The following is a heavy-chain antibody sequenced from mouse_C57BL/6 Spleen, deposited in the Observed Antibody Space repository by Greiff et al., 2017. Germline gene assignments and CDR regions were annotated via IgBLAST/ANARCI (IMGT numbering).Heavy chain of an antibody. CDR3: ARWRSGYAMDY. J-gene: IGHJ4*01. D-gene: IGHD3-1*01. CDR2: ISSGSSTI. Sequence: DVKLVESGGGLVKPGGSLKLSCAASGFTFSDYGMHWVRQAPEKGLEWVAYISSGSSTIYYADTVKGRFTISRDNAKNTLFLQMTSLRSEDTAMYYCARWRSGYAMDYWGQGTSVTVSS. CDR1: GFTFSDYG. V-gene: IGHV5-17*01.